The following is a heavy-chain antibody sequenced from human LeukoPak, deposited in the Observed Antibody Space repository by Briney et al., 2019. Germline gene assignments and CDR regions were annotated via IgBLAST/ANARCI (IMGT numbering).Heavy chain of an antibody. V-gene: IGHV3-53*01. J-gene: IGHJ4*02. CDR1: GITFSSSY. CDR2: IYSAGGT. D-gene: IGHD2-2*01. Sequence: GGSLRLSCAAPGITFSSSYMSWVRQAPGKGLEWVSVIYSAGGTYYADSVKGRFTISKDNAKNTVYLQMNNLRAEDTAVYYCVSFYETYWGRGTLVTVSS. CDR3: VSFYETY.